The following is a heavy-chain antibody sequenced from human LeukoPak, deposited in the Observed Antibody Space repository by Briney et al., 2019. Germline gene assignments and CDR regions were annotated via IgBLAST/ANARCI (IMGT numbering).Heavy chain of an antibody. Sequence: ASVTVSCKASGYTFTTYYMHWVRQAPGQGLEWMGIINPSGGSTSYAQKFQGRVTMTRDMSTSTVYMELSSLRSEDTAVYYCAKGDDYNRGIDYWGQGTLVTVSA. CDR3: AKGDDYNRGIDY. J-gene: IGHJ4*02. V-gene: IGHV1-46*01. CDR1: GYTFTTYY. D-gene: IGHD5-24*01. CDR2: INPSGGST.